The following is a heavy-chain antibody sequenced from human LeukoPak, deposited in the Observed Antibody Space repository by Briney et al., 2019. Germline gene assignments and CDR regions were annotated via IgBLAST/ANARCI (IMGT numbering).Heavy chain of an antibody. CDR2: IKQDGSEK. CDR1: GFTFSSYA. J-gene: IGHJ4*02. D-gene: IGHD3-10*01. Sequence: GGSLRLSCAASGFTFSSYAMSWVRQAPGKGLEWVANIKQDGSEKYYVDSVKSRFTISRDNAKNSLYLQMNSLRAEDTAVYYCNYYGSGSSYYFDYWGQGTLVTVSS. V-gene: IGHV3-7*01. CDR3: NYYGSGSSYYFDY.